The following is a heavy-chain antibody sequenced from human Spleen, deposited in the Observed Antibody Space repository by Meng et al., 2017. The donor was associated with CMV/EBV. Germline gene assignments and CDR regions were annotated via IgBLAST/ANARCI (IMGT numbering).Heavy chain of an antibody. J-gene: IGHJ6*02. CDR1: GFTFDDYG. CDR3: ARGDYSYYYAMDV. CDR2: INWNGGST. V-gene: IGHV3-20*01. Sequence: GESLKIPCAASGFTFDDYGMSWVRQAPGKGLEWVSGINWNGGSTGYADSVKGRFTISRDNAKNSLYLQMNSLRAEDTALYHCARGDYSYYYAMDVWGQGTTVTVSS. D-gene: IGHD3-10*01.